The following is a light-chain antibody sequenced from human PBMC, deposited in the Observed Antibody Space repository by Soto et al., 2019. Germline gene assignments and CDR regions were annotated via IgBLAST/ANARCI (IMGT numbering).Light chain of an antibody. Sequence: QSALTQPPSLSGTPGQRVTISCSGSTSNIAGNTVHWYQHLPETAPKLLIYIDDQRPSGVPDRFSGSKSGTSASLAISGLQSEDEADYYCSSYTSRATLIFGGGTKLTVL. CDR3: SSYTSRATLI. CDR2: IDD. CDR1: TSNIAGNT. J-gene: IGLJ2*01. V-gene: IGLV1-44*01.